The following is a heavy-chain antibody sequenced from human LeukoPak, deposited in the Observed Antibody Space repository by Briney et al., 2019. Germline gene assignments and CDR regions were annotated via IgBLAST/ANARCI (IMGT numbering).Heavy chain of an antibody. D-gene: IGHD6-19*01. Sequence: GGSLRLSCAASGFTFSSYAMSWVRQAPGKGLEWVSAISGSGGSTYYADSVKGRFTISRDNSKNTPYMQMNSLRAEDTAVYYCAKASVAGTPYYFDYWGQGTLVTVSS. CDR2: ISGSGGST. CDR1: GFTFSSYA. V-gene: IGHV3-23*01. CDR3: AKASVAGTPYYFDY. J-gene: IGHJ4*02.